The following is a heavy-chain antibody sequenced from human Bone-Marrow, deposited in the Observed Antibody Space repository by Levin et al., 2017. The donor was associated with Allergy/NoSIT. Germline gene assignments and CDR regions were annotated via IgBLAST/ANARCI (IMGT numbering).Heavy chain of an antibody. D-gene: IGHD6-19*01. Sequence: GESLKISCKASGYTFTDYALHWVRQAPGQRLEWMGWINGGNGNTKCSQNFQGRVAITRDTSISTAYMELSRLRSDDTAVYYCARAGQWLVTDYWGQGTLVTVSS. J-gene: IGHJ4*02. CDR1: GYTFTDYA. CDR3: ARAGQWLVTDY. CDR2: INGGNGNT. V-gene: IGHV1-3*01.